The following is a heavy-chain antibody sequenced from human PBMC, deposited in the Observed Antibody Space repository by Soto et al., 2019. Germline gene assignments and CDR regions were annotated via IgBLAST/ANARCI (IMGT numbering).Heavy chain of an antibody. J-gene: IGHJ5*02. CDR2: IYYSGRT. Sequence: SETLSLTCTVSGDSIGGYYWSWIRQAPGKGLEWIGSIYYSGRTYYNPSLKSRVTISVDTSKNQFSLKLSSVTAAGTAVYYCARQSPIVVVVAATKGGFDPWGQGTLVTVSS. D-gene: IGHD2-15*01. CDR3: ARQSPIVVVVAATKGGFDP. CDR1: GDSIGGYY. V-gene: IGHV4-59*08.